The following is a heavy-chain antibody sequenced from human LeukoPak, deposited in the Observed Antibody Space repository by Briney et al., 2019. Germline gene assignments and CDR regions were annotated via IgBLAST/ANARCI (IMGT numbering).Heavy chain of an antibody. CDR1: GFTFSSYG. D-gene: IGHD3-22*01. Sequence: PGRSLRLSCAASGFTFSSYGMHWVRQAPGKGLEWVAVISYDGSNKYYADSVKGRFTISRDNSKNTLYLQMNSLRAEDTAVYYCAKDPQSYYDSSGYYYAIVGLDYWGQGTLVTVSS. V-gene: IGHV3-30*18. CDR3: AKDPQSYYDSSGYYYAIVGLDY. J-gene: IGHJ4*02. CDR2: ISYDGSNK.